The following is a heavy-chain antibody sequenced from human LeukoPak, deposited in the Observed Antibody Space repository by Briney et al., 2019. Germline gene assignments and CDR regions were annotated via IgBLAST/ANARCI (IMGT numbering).Heavy chain of an antibody. D-gene: IGHD3-22*01. J-gene: IGHJ4*02. CDR2: ISAYNGNT. CDR1: GYTFTSYG. CDR3: ARDRRYYDSSGYYIIDY. V-gene: IGHV1-18*01. Sequence: ASVKVSCKASGYTFTSYGISWVRQAPGQGLEWMGWISAYNGNTNCAQKLQGRVTMTTDTSTSTAYMELRSLRSDDTAVYYCARDRRYYDSSGYYIIDYWGQGTLVTVSS.